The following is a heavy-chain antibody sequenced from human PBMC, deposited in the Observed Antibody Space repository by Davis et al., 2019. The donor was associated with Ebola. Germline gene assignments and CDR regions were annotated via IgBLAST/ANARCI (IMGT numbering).Heavy chain of an antibody. Sequence: GESLKISCAASGFTFSSYWMHWVRQAPGKGLVWVSRINSDGSSTSYADSVKGRFTISRDNAKNTLYLQMNSLRAEDTAVYYCARAVPDYSNYVYYYYYYGMDVWGQGTTVTVSS. D-gene: IGHD4-11*01. V-gene: IGHV3-74*01. CDR3: ARAVPDYSNYVYYYYYYGMDV. CDR1: GFTFSSYW. J-gene: IGHJ6*02. CDR2: INSDGSST.